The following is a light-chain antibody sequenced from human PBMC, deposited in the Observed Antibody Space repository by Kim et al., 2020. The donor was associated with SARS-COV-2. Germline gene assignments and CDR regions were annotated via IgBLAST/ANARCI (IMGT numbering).Light chain of an antibody. J-gene: IGKJ4*01. V-gene: IGKV1-16*02. CDR3: QQYNSYPLT. Sequence: ASVGDRVTITCRASQAISNYVAWFQQKPGQAPKSLIYAASSLQSGVPSKFSGSGSGTDFTLTISSLQPEDFATYYCQQYNSYPLTFGGGTKVDIK. CDR1: QAISNY. CDR2: AAS.